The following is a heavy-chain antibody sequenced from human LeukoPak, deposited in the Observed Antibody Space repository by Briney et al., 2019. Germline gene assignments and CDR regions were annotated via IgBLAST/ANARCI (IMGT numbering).Heavy chain of an antibody. D-gene: IGHD3-3*01. CDR3: ARAPREWLLGYYFDY. J-gene: IGHJ4*02. CDR2: LSWDGGTK. CDR1: GFTFSDFT. Sequence: PGGSLRLSCAASGFTFSDFTMHWVRQAPGKGLEWISLLSWDGGTKSYADSVKGRFTISRDNSKNTLYLQMNSLRAEDTAVYYCARAPREWLLGYYFDYWGQGTLVTVSS. V-gene: IGHV3-43*01.